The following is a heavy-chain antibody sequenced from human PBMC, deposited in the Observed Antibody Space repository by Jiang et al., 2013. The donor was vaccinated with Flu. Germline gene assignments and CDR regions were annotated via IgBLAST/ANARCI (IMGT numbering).Heavy chain of an antibody. Sequence: VQLVESGGGFVQPGGSRRLSCAASGFVFSSYAMSWVRQAPGKGLEWVSGISGSGDSTYYADSVKGRFTISRDNSKNTLFLQMNSLRVEDTAIYYCFTWDRRSSGYFDYWGQGTLVTVSS. V-gene: IGHV3-23*04. D-gene: IGHD6-6*01. CDR3: FTWDRRSSGYFDY. CDR2: ISGSGDST. CDR1: GFVFSSYA. J-gene: IGHJ4*02.